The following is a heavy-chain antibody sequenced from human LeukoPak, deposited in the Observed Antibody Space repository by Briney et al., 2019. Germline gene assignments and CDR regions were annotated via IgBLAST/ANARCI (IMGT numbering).Heavy chain of an antibody. V-gene: IGHV1-69*04. CDR2: IIPILGIA. D-gene: IGHD2-2*01. J-gene: IGHJ4*02. Sequence: ASVKVSCKASGGTFSSYAISWVRQAPGQGLEWMGRIIPILGIANYAQKFQGRVTITADPSRDTAYMELTSLRSEDTAMYFCVTEGYCTSDSCYVHWGQGTLVTVSS. CDR1: GGTFSSYA. CDR3: VTEGYCTSDSCYVH.